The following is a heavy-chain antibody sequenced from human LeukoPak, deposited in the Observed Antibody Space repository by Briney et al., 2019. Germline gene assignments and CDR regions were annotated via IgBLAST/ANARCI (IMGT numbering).Heavy chain of an antibody. Sequence: GASVNVSCKASGGTFSSYAISGVRQAPGQGLEWMGGIIPISGTANYAQKFQGRVTITTDESTSTAYMELSSLRSEDTAVYSCAIPAVTQQLDSLYYWGQGTLVTVSS. CDR1: GGTFSSYA. J-gene: IGHJ4*02. D-gene: IGHD6-13*01. V-gene: IGHV1-69*05. CDR2: IIPISGTA. CDR3: AIPAVTQQLDSLYY.